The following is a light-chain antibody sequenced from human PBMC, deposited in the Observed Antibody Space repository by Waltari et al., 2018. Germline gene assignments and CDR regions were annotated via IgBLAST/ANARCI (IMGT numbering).Light chain of an antibody. Sequence: EMVMTQSPASLSVSPGETATLSCRASQSVNTDLAWYQQKPGQAPRLFIYGASTRTTDVPARFSGSGSGTEFTLTISSVQSEDFAVYYCQQYNTWPSVTFGQGTRLQIK. J-gene: IGKJ5*01. CDR3: QQYNTWPSVT. CDR1: QSVNTD. CDR2: GAS. V-gene: IGKV3-15*01.